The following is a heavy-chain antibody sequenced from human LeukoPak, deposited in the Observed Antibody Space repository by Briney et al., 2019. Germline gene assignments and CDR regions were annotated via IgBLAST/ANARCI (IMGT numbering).Heavy chain of an antibody. D-gene: IGHD3-10*01. J-gene: IGHJ4*02. Sequence: SETLSLTCAVYGGSFSGYYWSWIRQPPGEGLEWIGEINHSGSTNYNPSLKSRVTISVDTSKNQFSLKLSSVTAADTAVYYCATGSGGYLYYFDYWGQGTLVTVSS. V-gene: IGHV4-34*01. CDR3: ATGSGGYLYYFDY. CDR1: GGSFSGYY. CDR2: INHSGST.